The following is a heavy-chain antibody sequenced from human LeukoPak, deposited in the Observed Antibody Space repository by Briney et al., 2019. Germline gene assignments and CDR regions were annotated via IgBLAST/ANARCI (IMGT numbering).Heavy chain of an antibody. CDR2: MNPNSGNT. CDR3: AGGLHYGYYYYYYGMDV. V-gene: IGHV1-8*01. J-gene: IGHJ6*02. Sequence: ASVKVSCKASGYTFTSYDINWVRQATGQGLEWMGWMNPNSGNTGYAQKSQGRVTMTRNTSISTAYMELSSLRSEDTAVYYCAGGLHYGYYYYYYGMDVWGQGTTVTVSS. CDR1: GYTFTSYD. D-gene: IGHD4-17*01.